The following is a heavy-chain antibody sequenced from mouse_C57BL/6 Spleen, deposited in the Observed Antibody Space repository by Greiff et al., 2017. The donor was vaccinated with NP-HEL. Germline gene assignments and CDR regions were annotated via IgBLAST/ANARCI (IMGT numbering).Heavy chain of an antibody. CDR3: AKGDYYDYAWFAY. Sequence: VQLQQPGTELVKPGASVKLSCKASGYTFTSYWMHWVKQRPGQGLEWIGNINPSNGGTNYNEKFKSKATLTVDKSSSTAYMQLSSLTSEDSAVYYCAKGDYYDYAWFAYWGQGTLVTVSA. CDR2: INPSNGGT. CDR1: GYTFTSYW. D-gene: IGHD2-4*01. V-gene: IGHV1-53*01. J-gene: IGHJ3*01.